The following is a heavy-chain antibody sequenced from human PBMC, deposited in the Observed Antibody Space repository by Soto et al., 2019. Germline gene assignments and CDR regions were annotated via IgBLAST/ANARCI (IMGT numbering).Heavy chain of an antibody. CDR3: VKDRYIDS. CDR1: GFTIRSYG. Sequence: GGSLRLSCLVSGFTIRSYGMHWVRQAPGKGLQYVSSISSEGRTTYYADSVKGRFTISRDNSKNTLSLQMSSLRVEDKAVYYCVKDRYIDSWGQGTLVTVSS. CDR2: ISSEGRTT. V-gene: IGHV3-64D*06. J-gene: IGHJ4*02.